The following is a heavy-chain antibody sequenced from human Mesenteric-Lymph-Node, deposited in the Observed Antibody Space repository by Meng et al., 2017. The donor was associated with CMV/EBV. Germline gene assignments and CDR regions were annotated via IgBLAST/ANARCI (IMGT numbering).Heavy chain of an antibody. J-gene: IGHJ4*02. D-gene: IGHD6-19*01. CDR1: GFTFSSYA. CDR2: ISGSGGST. Sequence: GESLKISCAASGFTFSSYAMSWVRQAPGKGLEWVSAISGSGGSTYYADSVRGRFTISRDNSKNTLYLQMNSLRAEDTAVYYCARDLAMDSSGWLDLIDYWGQGTLVTVSS. V-gene: IGHV3-23*01. CDR3: ARDLAMDSSGWLDLIDY.